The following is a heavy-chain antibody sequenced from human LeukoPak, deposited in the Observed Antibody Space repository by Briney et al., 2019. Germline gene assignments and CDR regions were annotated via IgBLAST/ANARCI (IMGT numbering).Heavy chain of an antibody. CDR3: ATRYSYGFYYFDY. J-gene: IGHJ4*02. Sequence: GASVKVPCKVSGYTLTELSMHWVRQAPGKGLEWMGGFDPEDGETIYAQKFQGRVTMTEDTSTDTAYMELSSLRSEDTAVYYCATRYSYGFYYFDYWGQGTLVTVSS. CDR1: GYTLTELS. CDR2: FDPEDGET. V-gene: IGHV1-24*01. D-gene: IGHD5-18*01.